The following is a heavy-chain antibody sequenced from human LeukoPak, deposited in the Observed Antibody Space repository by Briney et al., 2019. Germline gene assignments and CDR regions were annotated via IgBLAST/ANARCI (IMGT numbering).Heavy chain of an antibody. D-gene: IGHD6-13*01. J-gene: IGHJ4*02. CDR1: GYSISSGYY. CDR2: IYHSGST. CDR3: ARRNYNSSSWSYYFDY. V-gene: IGHV4-38-2*02. Sequence: SETLSLTCTVSGYSISSGYYWGWIRQPPGKGLEWIGSIYHSGSTYYNPSLKSRVTISVDTSKNQFSLKLSSVTAADTAVYYCARRNYNSSSWSYYFDYWGQGTLVTVSS.